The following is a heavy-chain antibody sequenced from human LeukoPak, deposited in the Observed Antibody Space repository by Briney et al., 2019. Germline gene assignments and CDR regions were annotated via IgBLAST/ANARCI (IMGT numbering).Heavy chain of an antibody. CDR3: ARRRGRSNYYYYMDV. CDR1: GGSFGGYY. V-gene: IGHV4-34*01. CDR2: INHSGST. J-gene: IGHJ6*03. Sequence: PSETLSLTCAVYGGSFGGYYWSWIRQPPGKGLEWIGEINHSGSTNYNPSLKSRVTISVDTSKNQFSLKLSSVTAADTAVYYCARRRGRSNYYYYMDVWGKGTTVTISS.